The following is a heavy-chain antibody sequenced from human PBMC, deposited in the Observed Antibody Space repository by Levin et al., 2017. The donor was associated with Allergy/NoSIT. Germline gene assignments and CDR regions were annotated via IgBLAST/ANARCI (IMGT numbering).Heavy chain of an antibody. CDR3: ARIASSGWQSPRVRWPRVDY. J-gene: IGHJ4*02. Sequence: SETLSLTCAVYGGSFSGYYWSWIRQPPGKGLEWIGEINHSGSTNYNPPLKSRVTISVDTSKNQFSLKLSSVTAADTAVYYCARIASSGWQSPRVRWPRVDYWGQGTLVTVSS. CDR1: GGSFSGYY. D-gene: IGHD6-19*01. CDR2: INHSGST. V-gene: IGHV4-34*01.